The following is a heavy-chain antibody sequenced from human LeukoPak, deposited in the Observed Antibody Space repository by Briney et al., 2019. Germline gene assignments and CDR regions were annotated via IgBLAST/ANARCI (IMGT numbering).Heavy chain of an antibody. J-gene: IGHJ4*02. V-gene: IGHV3-7*01. CDR3: RVFAETADY. CDR2: IKQDGSEK. Sequence: TGGSLRLSCAASGFTFSSYWMNWVRHAPGKGLEWVANIKQDGSEKNYVESVKGRFTISRDNAKNSLYLQMNSLRAEDTAVYYCRVFAETADYWGPGTLVTVSS. D-gene: IGHD1-1*01. CDR1: GFTFSSYW.